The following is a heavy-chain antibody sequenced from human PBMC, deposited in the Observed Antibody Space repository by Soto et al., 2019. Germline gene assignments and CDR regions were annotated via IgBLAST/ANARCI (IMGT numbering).Heavy chain of an antibody. J-gene: IGHJ4*02. CDR2: IISIFGPV. Sequence: VKGSFKASGCTYSSYAIRWLRQAPTQGVEWMGGIISIFGPVNYSHRFQGRVTLTVDKSTSTAYMELSSLRSEDTAVCFCASDNYGPFDYWGQGTLVTVSS. V-gene: IGHV1-69*06. CDR1: GCTYSSYA. D-gene: IGHD3-10*01. CDR3: ASDNYGPFDY.